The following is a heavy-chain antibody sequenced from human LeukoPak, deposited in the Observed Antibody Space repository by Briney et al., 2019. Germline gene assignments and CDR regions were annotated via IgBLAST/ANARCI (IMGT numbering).Heavy chain of an antibody. J-gene: IGHJ4*02. V-gene: IGHV4-34*01. CDR1: GGSFSGYY. CDR3: ARFRAAGVYYFDS. Sequence: PSETLSLTCAVYGGSFSGYYWSWIRQPPGKGLEWIGEINHSGSTNYNPSLKSRVTISVDTSKNQFSLKLSSVTAADTAVYYCARFRAAGVYYFDSWGQGTLVTVSS. CDR2: INHSGST. D-gene: IGHD6-13*01.